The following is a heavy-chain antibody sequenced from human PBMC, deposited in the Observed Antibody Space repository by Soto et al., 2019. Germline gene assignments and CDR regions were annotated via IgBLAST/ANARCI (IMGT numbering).Heavy chain of an antibody. CDR2: VYHTGAT. D-gene: IGHD1-26*01. J-gene: IGHJ4*02. CDR1: GASISSSY. CDR3: ARGGNRYSNVASGVGGFDF. V-gene: IGHV4-59*13. Sequence: PSETLSLTCTVSGASISSSYCSWIRQSPERGLEWIAYVYHTGATNYNPSLKSRVTISLDTSKGQFSLNLTSLTTADTAVYFCARGGNRYSNVASGVGGFDFWGQGSLVTVSS.